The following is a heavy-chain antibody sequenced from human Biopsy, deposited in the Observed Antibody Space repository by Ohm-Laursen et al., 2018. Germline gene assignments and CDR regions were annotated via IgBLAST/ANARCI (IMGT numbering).Heavy chain of an antibody. Sequence: SLRLSCTASGFTFDDYAMHWVRQGPGKGLEWVAGISWSSDSITYAKSVTGRFTISRDNGENSLYLQMNSLRPEDTALYYCTKNTQWEGSGYLDAFHIWGHGAMVTVSS. V-gene: IGHV3-9*01. J-gene: IGHJ3*02. CDR1: GFTFDDYA. CDR3: TKNTQWEGSGYLDAFHI. D-gene: IGHD3-22*01. CDR2: ISWSSDSI.